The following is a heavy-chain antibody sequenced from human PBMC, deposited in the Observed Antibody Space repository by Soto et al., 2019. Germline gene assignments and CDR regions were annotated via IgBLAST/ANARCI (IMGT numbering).Heavy chain of an antibody. Sequence: GGSLRLSCAASGFTFSSYEMNWVRQAPGKGLEWVSYISSSGSTIYYADSVKGRFTISRDNAKNSLYLQMNSLRAEDTAVYYCARDRGYCSSTSCYTPGEYDYWGQGT. V-gene: IGHV3-48*03. CDR2: ISSSGSTI. CDR3: ARDRGYCSSTSCYTPGEYDY. J-gene: IGHJ4*02. CDR1: GFTFSSYE. D-gene: IGHD2-2*02.